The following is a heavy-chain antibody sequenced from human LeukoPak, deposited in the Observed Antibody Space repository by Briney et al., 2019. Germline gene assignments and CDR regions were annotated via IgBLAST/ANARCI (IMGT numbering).Heavy chain of an antibody. CDR2: INPTGGST. V-gene: IGHV1-46*01. J-gene: IGHJ5*02. CDR3: ARDNSVGDNAWWFDP. CDR1: GYTFTGYY. D-gene: IGHD1-26*01. Sequence: ASVKVSCKASGYTFTGYYMHWVRQAPGQGLEWMGLINPTGGSTGYAQKFQGRVTMTRDMSTSTDYMELSSLRSEDTAIYYCARDNSVGDNAWWFDPWGQGILVTVSS.